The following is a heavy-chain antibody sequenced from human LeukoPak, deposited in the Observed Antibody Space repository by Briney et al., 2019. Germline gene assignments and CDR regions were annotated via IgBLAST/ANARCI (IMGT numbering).Heavy chain of an antibody. V-gene: IGHV4-4*07. D-gene: IGHD3-22*01. CDR2: LHASEST. CDR3: TSLSSGAAFDV. CDR1: GAHISNYY. Sequence: SETLSLTCTVSGAHISNYYWTWVRQSAAQGLEWIGRLHASESTIYNPSLKSRVTMSIDTSKDQLSLTLTSVTAADSAVYYCTSLSSGAAFDVWGQGTVVTVSS. J-gene: IGHJ3*01.